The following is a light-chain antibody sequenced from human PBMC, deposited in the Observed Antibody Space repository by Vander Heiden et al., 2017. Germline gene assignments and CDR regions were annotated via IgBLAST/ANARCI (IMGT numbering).Light chain of an antibody. CDR3: QQYNMRPYT. Sequence: ASISCSVSQNVSNNLDWYHQKPGQAPRLLIFDAAYRATGVPARITASGSGTEFSLNISSVQAEDVASFYCQQYNMRPYTFGEGTKLEIK. CDR2: DAA. J-gene: IGKJ2*01. CDR1: QNVSNN. V-gene: IGKV3-15*01.